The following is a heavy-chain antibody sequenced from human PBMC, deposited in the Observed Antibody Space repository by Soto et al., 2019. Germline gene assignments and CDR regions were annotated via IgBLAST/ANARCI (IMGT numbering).Heavy chain of an antibody. Sequence: PSETLSLTCTVSGGSISSGDYYWSWIRQPPGKGLEWTGYIYYSGSTYYNPSLKSRVTISVDTSKNQFSLKLSSVTAADTAVYYCARDKRITIFGVVIEGDPTDYYGMDVWGQGTTVTVSS. V-gene: IGHV4-30-4*01. CDR2: IYYSGST. CDR1: GGSISSGDYY. J-gene: IGHJ6*02. D-gene: IGHD3-3*01. CDR3: ARDKRITIFGVVIEGDPTDYYGMDV.